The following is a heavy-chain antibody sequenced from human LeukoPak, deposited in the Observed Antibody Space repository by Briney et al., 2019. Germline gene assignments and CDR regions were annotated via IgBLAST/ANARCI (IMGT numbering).Heavy chain of an antibody. Sequence: GASVKVSCKASGYTFTGYYMHWVRQAPGQGLEWMGWINPNSGGTNYAQKFQGRVTMTRDMSTSTVYMELSSLRSEDTAVYYCARDSADDSSGYYFTWWGQGTLVTVSS. D-gene: IGHD3-22*01. CDR1: GYTFTGYY. V-gene: IGHV1-2*02. CDR3: ARDSADDSSGYYFTW. J-gene: IGHJ4*02. CDR2: INPNSGGT.